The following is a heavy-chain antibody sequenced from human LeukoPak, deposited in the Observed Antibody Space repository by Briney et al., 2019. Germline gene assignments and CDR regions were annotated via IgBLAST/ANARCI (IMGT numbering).Heavy chain of an antibody. J-gene: IGHJ4*02. CDR1: GGSISSGDDY. Sequence: SQTLALTCTVSGGSISSGDDYWSWIRQPPGKGLEWIGHIYYSGTTYYNPSLKSRASISVDTSKNQFSLELSSVTAADTAVYFCARLVGYYSRGSCYHFDYWGQGSLVTVSS. CDR2: IYYSGTT. D-gene: IGHD2-15*01. V-gene: IGHV4-30-4*01. CDR3: ARLVGYYSRGSCYHFDY.